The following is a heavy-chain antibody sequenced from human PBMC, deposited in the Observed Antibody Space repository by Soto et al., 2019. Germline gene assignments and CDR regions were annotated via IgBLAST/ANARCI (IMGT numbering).Heavy chain of an antibody. CDR3: ARDRYYYGSGSYGIDY. CDR2: ISAYNGNT. CDR1: GYTFTSYG. V-gene: IGHV1-18*01. D-gene: IGHD3-10*01. J-gene: IGHJ4*02. Sequence: ASVKVSCKASGYTFTSYGISWVRQAPGQGLEWMGWISAYNGNTNYAQKPQGRVTMTTDTSTSTAYMELRSLRSDDTAVYYCARDRYYYGSGSYGIDYWGQGTLVTVSS.